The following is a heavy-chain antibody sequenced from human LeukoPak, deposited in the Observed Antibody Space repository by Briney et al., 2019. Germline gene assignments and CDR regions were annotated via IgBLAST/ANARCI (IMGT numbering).Heavy chain of an antibody. CDR3: ARALAVVTPLDY. CDR1: GYTFTSYY. D-gene: IGHD4-23*01. CDR2: INPSGGST. Sequence: ASVKVSSKASGYTFTSYYMHWVRQPPGQGLEWMGIINPSGGSTSYAQKFQGRVTMTRDMSTSTVYMELSSLRSEDTAVYYCARALAVVTPLDYWGQGTLVTVSS. J-gene: IGHJ4*02. V-gene: IGHV1-46*01.